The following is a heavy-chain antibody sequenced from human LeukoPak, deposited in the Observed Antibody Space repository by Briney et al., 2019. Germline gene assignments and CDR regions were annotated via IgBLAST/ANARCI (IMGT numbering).Heavy chain of an antibody. D-gene: IGHD3-22*01. Sequence: GGSLRLSCAASGFTFSSYSMNWVRQAPGKGLEWVSYISSSSSTIYYADSVKGRFTISRDNAKNSLYLQMNSLRAEDTAVYYCARGAYYYDSSGYYPGAFDIWGQGTMVTVSS. CDR1: GFTFSSYS. V-gene: IGHV3-48*04. J-gene: IGHJ3*02. CDR2: ISSSSSTI. CDR3: ARGAYYYDSSGYYPGAFDI.